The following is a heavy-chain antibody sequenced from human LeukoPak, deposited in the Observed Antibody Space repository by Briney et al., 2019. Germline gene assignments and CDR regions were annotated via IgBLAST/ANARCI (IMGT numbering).Heavy chain of an antibody. CDR3: VKDRWVDY. D-gene: IGHD4-23*01. V-gene: IGHV3-64D*09. J-gene: IGHJ4*02. CDR2: ISSEGGKT. CDR1: GFSFRSYA. Sequence: GGGLVQPGGSLRISCSTSGFSFRSYAMHWVRQAPGKGLEYVSSISSEGGKTYYLDSVKGRFTISRDNSKSTLYLQMSSLRSEDTAVYYCVKDRWVDYWGQGILVTVSS.